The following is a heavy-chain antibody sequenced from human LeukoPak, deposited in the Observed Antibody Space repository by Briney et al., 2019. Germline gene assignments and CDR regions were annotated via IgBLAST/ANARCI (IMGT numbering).Heavy chain of an antibody. D-gene: IGHD3-16*01. CDR1: GFTFSSYS. CDR3: ARDRWGPDY. V-gene: IGHV3-21*04. CDR2: ISIGSTYI. Sequence: GGSLRLSCAASGFTFSSYSMNWVRQAPGKGLEWVSSISIGSTYIYYADSVKGRFTISRDNAKNSLYLQMNSLRAEDTAVYCCARDRWGPDYWGQGTLVTVSS. J-gene: IGHJ4*02.